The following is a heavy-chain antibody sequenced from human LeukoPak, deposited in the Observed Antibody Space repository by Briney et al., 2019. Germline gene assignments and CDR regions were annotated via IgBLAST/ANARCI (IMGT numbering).Heavy chain of an antibody. CDR1: GYTFTSYG. D-gene: IGHD4-17*01. Sequence: GASVKVSCKASGYTFTSYGISWVRQAPGQGLEWMGWISGYNGNTNYAQKLQGKVTMTTDTSTSTAYMELRSLRSDDTAVYYCARDSVTKRKLGPTVTYYYGMDVWGQGTTVTVSS. CDR2: ISGYNGNT. V-gene: IGHV1-18*01. CDR3: ARDSVTKRKLGPTVTYYYGMDV. J-gene: IGHJ6*02.